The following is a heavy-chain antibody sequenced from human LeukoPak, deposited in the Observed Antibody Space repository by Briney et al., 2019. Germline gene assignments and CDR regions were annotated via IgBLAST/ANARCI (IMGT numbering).Heavy chain of an antibody. Sequence: LSLTCNVSGDSIRGYYWSWIRQAPGKGLEWVSYISSSGSTIYYADSVKGRFTISRDNAKNSLYLQMNSLRAEDTAVYYCARDLMGIAYRGAFYYWGQGTLVTVSS. CDR3: ARDLMGIAYRGAFYY. CDR2: ISSSGSTI. D-gene: IGHD6-13*01. CDR1: GDSIRGYY. V-gene: IGHV3-11*01. J-gene: IGHJ4*02.